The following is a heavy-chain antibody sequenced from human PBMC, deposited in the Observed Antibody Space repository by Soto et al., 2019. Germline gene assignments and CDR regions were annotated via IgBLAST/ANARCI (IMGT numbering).Heavy chain of an antibody. CDR3: AKDMGDYVDAFDI. J-gene: IGHJ3*02. D-gene: IGHD4-17*01. CDR2: ISGSGGST. Sequence: EVQLLESGGGLVQPGGSLRLSCAASGFTFSSYAMSWVRQAPGKGLEWVSAISGSGGSTYYADSVKGRFTISRDNSKNTRYLQMNSLRAEDTAVYYCAKDMGDYVDAFDIWGQGTMVTVSS. V-gene: IGHV3-23*01. CDR1: GFTFSSYA.